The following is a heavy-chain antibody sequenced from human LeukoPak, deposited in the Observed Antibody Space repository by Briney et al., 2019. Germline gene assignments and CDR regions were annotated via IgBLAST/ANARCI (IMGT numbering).Heavy chain of an antibody. CDR3: ARGGGLDV. J-gene: IGHJ6*02. Sequence: GGSLRLSCAASGFTFSSYWTNWARQAPGKGLEWVASINHNGNVNYYVDSVKGRFTISRDNAKSSLYLQMSNLRAEDTAVYFCARGGGLDVWGQGATVTVSS. CDR1: GFTFSSYW. D-gene: IGHD3-16*01. V-gene: IGHV3-7*03. CDR2: INHNGNVN.